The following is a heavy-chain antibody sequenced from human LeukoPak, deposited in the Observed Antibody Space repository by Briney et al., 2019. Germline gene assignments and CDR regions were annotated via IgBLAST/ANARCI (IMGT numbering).Heavy chain of an antibody. Sequence: GGSLRLSCAASGFTFSNYWMHWVRQAPGKGLEWVSGISGSGGSTYYADSVKGRFTISRDNSKNTLYLQMNSLRAEDTAVYYCTPRGVITDFDYWGQGTLVTVSS. CDR2: ISGSGGST. CDR3: TPRGVITDFDY. D-gene: IGHD3-10*01. CDR1: GFTFSNYW. V-gene: IGHV3-23*01. J-gene: IGHJ4*02.